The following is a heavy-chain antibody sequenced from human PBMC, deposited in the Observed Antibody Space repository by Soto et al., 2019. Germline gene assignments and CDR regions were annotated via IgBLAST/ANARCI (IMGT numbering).Heavy chain of an antibody. V-gene: IGHV3-30-3*01. CDR1: GFTFSSYA. Sequence: QVQLVESGGGVVQPGRSLRLSCAASGFTFSSYAMHWVRQAPGKGLEWVAVISYDGSNKYYADSVKGRFTISRDNSKNTLYLQMNSLRAEDTAVYYCARDKVYRIAARLPDRVPPGGMDVWGQGTTVTVSS. D-gene: IGHD6-6*01. CDR3: ARDKVYRIAARLPDRVPPGGMDV. CDR2: ISYDGSNK. J-gene: IGHJ6*02.